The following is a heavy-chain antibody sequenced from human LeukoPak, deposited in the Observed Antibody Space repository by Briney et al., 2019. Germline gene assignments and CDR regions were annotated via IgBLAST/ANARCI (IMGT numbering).Heavy chain of an antibody. CDR3: ARDRSSSYYYYYGMDV. J-gene: IGHJ6*02. Sequence: SETLSLTCTVSGGSIRSYYWSWIRQPPGKGLEWIGCIYYSESTNQNPSLKSRVTISVDTSKNQFSLKLSSVTAADTAVYYCARDRSSSYYYYYGMDVWGQGTTVTVSS. CDR1: GGSIRSYY. V-gene: IGHV4-59*01. D-gene: IGHD6-13*01. CDR2: IYYSEST.